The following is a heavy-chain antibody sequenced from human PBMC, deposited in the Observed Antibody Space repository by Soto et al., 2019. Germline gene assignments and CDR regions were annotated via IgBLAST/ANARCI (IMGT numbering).Heavy chain of an antibody. V-gene: IGHV3-74*01. Sequence: GGSLRLSCEASGFILTNFWMHWVRQVPGKGLVWVSRIDTSGSSTSYADSVKGRFTISRDNAKNTVSLQMNSLSAEDTGVYYCAKDSWYFDFWSQGSLVTV. CDR1: GFILTNFW. CDR3: AKDSWYFDF. CDR2: IDTSGSST. D-gene: IGHD6-13*01. J-gene: IGHJ4*02.